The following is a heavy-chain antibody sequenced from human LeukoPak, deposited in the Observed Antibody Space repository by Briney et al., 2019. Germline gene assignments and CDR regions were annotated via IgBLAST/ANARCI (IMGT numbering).Heavy chain of an antibody. CDR2: IRYDGSNK. D-gene: IGHD7-27*01. J-gene: IGHJ3*02. V-gene: IGHV3-30*02. CDR1: GFTFSSYG. CDR3: TRGPKNWGRSSFDM. Sequence: GGSLRLSCAASGFTFSSYGMHWVRQAPGKGLEWVAFIRYDGSNKYYADSVKGRFTISRDNAKNSLYLQMNSLRVEDTAVYYCTRGPKNWGRSSFDMWGQGTMVTVSS.